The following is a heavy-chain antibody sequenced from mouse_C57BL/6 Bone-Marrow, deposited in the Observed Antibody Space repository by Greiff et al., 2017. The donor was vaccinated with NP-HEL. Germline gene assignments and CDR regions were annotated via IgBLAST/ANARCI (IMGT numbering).Heavy chain of an antibody. J-gene: IGHJ2*01. D-gene: IGHD1-1*01. CDR1: GYTFTSYW. Sequence: VQLQQPGAELVKPGASVKLSCKASGYTFTSYWMHWVKQRPGQGLEWIGMIHPNSGSTNYNEKFKSKATLTVDKSSSTAYMQLSSLTSEDSAVYYCAISGGSSYDFDYWGQGTTLTVSS. V-gene: IGHV1-64*01. CDR2: IHPNSGST. CDR3: AISGGSSYDFDY.